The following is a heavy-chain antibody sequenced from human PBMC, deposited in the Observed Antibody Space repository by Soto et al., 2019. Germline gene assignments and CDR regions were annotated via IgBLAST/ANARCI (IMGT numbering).Heavy chain of an antibody. D-gene: IGHD4-17*01. J-gene: IGHJ6*02. Sequence: SGPTLVNPTETLTLTCTVSGFSLTTGKMGVSWIRQPPGKALEWLAHIFSDNERFYSTSLQGRLTISKDTSGSQVVLSMTNVDPVDTATYYCARMNVDSYQFYYAMDVWGQGTTVTVSS. CDR1: GFSLTTGKMG. CDR2: IFSDNER. V-gene: IGHV2-26*01. CDR3: ARMNVDSYQFYYAMDV.